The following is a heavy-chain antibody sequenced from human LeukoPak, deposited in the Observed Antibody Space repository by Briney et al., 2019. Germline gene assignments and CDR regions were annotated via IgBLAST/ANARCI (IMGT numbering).Heavy chain of an antibody. D-gene: IGHD2-21*01. CDR2: INPNSGGT. V-gene: IGHV1-2*02. Sequence: ASVKVSCKASGYTFIGYYMHWVRQAPGQGLEWMGWINPNSGGTNYAQKFQGRVTMTRDTSISTVYMELSRLRSDDTAIYFCARYSGAAFDIWGQGTMVTVSS. CDR1: GYTFIGYY. J-gene: IGHJ3*02. CDR3: ARYSGAAFDI.